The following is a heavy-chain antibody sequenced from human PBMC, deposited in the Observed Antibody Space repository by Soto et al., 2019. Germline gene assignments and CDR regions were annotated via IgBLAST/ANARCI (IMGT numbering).Heavy chain of an antibody. CDR2: INHSGST. CDR3: ARVTYYDFWSGYPHYYYGMDV. Sequence: PSETLSLTCTVSGGSISSSSYYWTWIRQPPGTGLEWIGEINHSGSTNYNPSLKSRVTISVDTSKNQFSLKLTSVTAADTAVYYCARVTYYDFWSGYPHYYYGMDVWGQGTTVTVSS. V-gene: IGHV4-39*07. CDR1: GGSISSSSYY. D-gene: IGHD3-3*01. J-gene: IGHJ6*02.